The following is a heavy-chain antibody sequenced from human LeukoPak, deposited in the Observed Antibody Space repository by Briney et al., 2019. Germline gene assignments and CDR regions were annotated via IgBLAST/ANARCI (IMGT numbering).Heavy chain of an antibody. CDR3: ARDTDFWSGYHDGFDY. Sequence: SETLSLTCTVSGGSISSYYWSWLRQPAGKGLEWIGRIYTSGSTNYNPSLKSRVTMSVDTSKNQFSLKLSSVTAADTAVYCCARDTDFWSGYHDGFDYWGQGTLVTVSS. D-gene: IGHD3-3*01. J-gene: IGHJ4*02. CDR2: IYTSGST. CDR1: GGSISSYY. V-gene: IGHV4-4*07.